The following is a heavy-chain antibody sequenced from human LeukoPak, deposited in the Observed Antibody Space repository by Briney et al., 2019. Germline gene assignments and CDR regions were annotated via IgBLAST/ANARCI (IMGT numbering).Heavy chain of an antibody. Sequence: SETLSLTCTVSDASINSSPYYWGWIRQPPGKGLEWIGSIYYSGSTYYNLSLKSRVTIFVDTSNNQFSLKLTSVTATDTAMYYCARNTGFSSGWYWDYWGQGTLVTASS. CDR1: DASINSSPYY. D-gene: IGHD6-19*01. CDR3: ARNTGFSSGWYWDY. J-gene: IGHJ4*02. CDR2: IYYSGST. V-gene: IGHV4-39*01.